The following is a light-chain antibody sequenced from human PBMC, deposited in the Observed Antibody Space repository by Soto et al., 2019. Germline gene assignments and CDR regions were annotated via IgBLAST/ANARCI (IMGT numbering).Light chain of an antibody. J-gene: IGLJ2*01. CDR1: SSNIGAGYD. CDR3: QSYDSSLSGHVV. Sequence: QSVLTQPPSVSGAPGQRVTISCTGSSSNIGAGYDVHWYQQLPGTAPKLLIYANNNRPSGVPDRFSGSKSGTTASLAITGLQAEDEADHYCQSYDSSLSGHVVFGGGTKLTV. V-gene: IGLV1-40*01. CDR2: ANN.